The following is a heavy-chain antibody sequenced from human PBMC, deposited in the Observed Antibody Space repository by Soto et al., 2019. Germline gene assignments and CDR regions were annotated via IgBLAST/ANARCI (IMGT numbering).Heavy chain of an antibody. D-gene: IGHD5-18*01. CDR3: ARTLYSYGNRFDY. CDR1: GDSISSYY. J-gene: IGHJ4*02. Sequence: PSETLSLTCIVSGDSISSYYWSWIRQPPGKGLEWIGYIYYSGSTNYNPSLKSRVTISVDTSKNQFSLKLSSVTAADTAVYYCARTLYSYGNRFDYWGQGTLVTVSS. V-gene: IGHV4-59*01. CDR2: IYYSGST.